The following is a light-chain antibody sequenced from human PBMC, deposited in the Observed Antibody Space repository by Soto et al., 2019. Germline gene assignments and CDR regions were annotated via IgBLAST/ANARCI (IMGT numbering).Light chain of an antibody. CDR2: GAS. CDR3: QQYDNWPLT. Sequence: EILMTQSPATLSVSPGERDTLSCRASQSVSSNLAWYQQKPGQAPRLLIYGASTRATGVPARFSGSGSGTDFTLTISSLQSEDVAVYFCQQYDNWPLTFGQGTKVEIK. V-gene: IGKV3-15*01. CDR1: QSVSSN. J-gene: IGKJ1*01.